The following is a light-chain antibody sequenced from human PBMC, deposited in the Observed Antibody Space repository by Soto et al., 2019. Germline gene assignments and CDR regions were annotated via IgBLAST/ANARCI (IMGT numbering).Light chain of an antibody. J-gene: IGKJ4*01. V-gene: IGKV3-15*01. CDR2: GAS. CDR3: QQFDDWPLT. CDR1: RSIGSN. Sequence: EIVMTQSPATLSVSPGESATLSCRASRSIGSNLAWYQQKPGQPPRLLVYGASTRATGVPARFSGSGSGTEFTLTISSLQSEDFAIYYCQQFDDWPLTFGGGTKADIK.